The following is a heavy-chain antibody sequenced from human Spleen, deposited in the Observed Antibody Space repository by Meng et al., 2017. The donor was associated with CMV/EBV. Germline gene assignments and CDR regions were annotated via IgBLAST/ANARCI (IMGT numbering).Heavy chain of an antibody. CDR1: GGTFSSYA. V-gene: IGHV1-69*05. Sequence: SVKVSCKASGGTFSSYAISWVRQAPGQGLEWMGGIIPIFGTANYAQKFQGRVTITTDESTSTAYMELSSLRSDDTAVYYCATDLWRGAAYYFDTSAHPRSYYFDSWGQGTLVTVSS. CDR2: IIPIFGTA. J-gene: IGHJ4*02. CDR3: ATDLWRGAAYYFDTSAHPRSYYFDS. D-gene: IGHD3-22*01.